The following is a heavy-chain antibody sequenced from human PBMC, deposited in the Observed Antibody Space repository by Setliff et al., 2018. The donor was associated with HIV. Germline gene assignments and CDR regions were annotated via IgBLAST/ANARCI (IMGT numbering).Heavy chain of an antibody. CDR1: NFTFSFYG. J-gene: IGHJ3*02. CDR3: VRDLMWAFDM. D-gene: IGHD2-8*01. Sequence: GGSLRLSCAASNFTFSFYGMHWVRQAPGKGLEWVAYITNSASDTFYADSVKGRFTISRDSAKNLLYLQMNSLRAEDTAVYYCVRDLMWAFDMWGQGTMVTVSS. CDR2: ITNSASDT. V-gene: IGHV3-21*06.